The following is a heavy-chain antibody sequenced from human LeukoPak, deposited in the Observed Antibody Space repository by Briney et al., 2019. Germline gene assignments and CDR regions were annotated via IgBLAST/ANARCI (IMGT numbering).Heavy chain of an antibody. CDR2: IKQDGSEK. J-gene: IGHJ4*02. CDR1: GFTFSSYW. CDR3: ARDLSFYGSSGSFDY. Sequence: GGSLRLSCAASGFTFSSYWMSWVRQAPGKGLEWVANIKQDGSEKYYVDSVKGRFTISRDNAKNSLYLQMNSLRAEDTAVYCCARDLSFYGSSGSFDYWGQGTLVTVSS. D-gene: IGHD3-22*01. V-gene: IGHV3-7*01.